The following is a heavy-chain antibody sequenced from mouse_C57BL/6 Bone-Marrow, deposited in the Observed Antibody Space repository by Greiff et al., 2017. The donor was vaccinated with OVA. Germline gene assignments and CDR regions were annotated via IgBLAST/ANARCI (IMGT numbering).Heavy chain of an antibody. D-gene: IGHD1-1*01. J-gene: IGHJ3*01. Sequence: VQLVESGPGLVQPSQSLSITCTVSGFSLTSYGVHWVRQPPGKGLEWLGVIWSGGSTDYNAAFISRLSISKDNSKSQVFFKMNSLQADDTAIYYCAKSLYYYGSSYIAYWGQGTLVTVSA. CDR1: GFSLTSYG. CDR3: AKSLYYYGSSYIAY. CDR2: IWSGGST. V-gene: IGHV2-4*01.